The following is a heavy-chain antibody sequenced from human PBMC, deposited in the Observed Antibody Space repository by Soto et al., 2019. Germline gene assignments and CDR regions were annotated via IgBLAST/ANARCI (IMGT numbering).Heavy chain of an antibody. Sequence: GGSLRLSCAVSGFSISEYGVTWVRQPPGKGLYWASGFSGGRGGTFYADSVRGRFTISRDDSRNMVYLQMDSLGVEDTAVYYCVKWNGFGDPWGQGTLVTVSS. CDR2: FSGGRGGT. CDR3: VKWNGFGDP. CDR1: GFSISEYG. V-gene: IGHV3-23*01. J-gene: IGHJ5*02. D-gene: IGHD1-1*01.